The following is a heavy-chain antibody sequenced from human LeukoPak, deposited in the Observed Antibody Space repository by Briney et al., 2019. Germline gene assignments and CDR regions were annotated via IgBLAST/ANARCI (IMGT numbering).Heavy chain of an antibody. D-gene: IGHD5-12*01. CDR1: GGSISTFY. Sequence: PSETLSLTCTVSGGSISTFYWSWIRQPPGKGLEWIGWIYYSGSTKYNPSLKSRVTISLDTSKNQFSLQLSSVTAADTAVYYCAREKGSGYGYGMDVWGQGTRSPSP. CDR2: IYYSGST. V-gene: IGHV4-59*01. CDR3: AREKGSGYGYGMDV. J-gene: IGHJ6*02.